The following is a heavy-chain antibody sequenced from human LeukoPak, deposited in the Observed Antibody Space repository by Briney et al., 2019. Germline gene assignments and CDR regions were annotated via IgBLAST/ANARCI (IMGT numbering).Heavy chain of an antibody. V-gene: IGHV3-43*01. D-gene: IGHD5-12*01. J-gene: IGHJ4*02. CDR1: GFTFDDYT. CDR2: ITWDGGYS. CDR3: ARASGYHYYFDY. Sequence: GGSLRLSCAASGFTFDDYTMHWVRQGPGKGLEWVSLITWDGGYSYYADSAKGRFTVSRDNSENSLYLQMNSLRTEDTALYYCARASGYHYYFDYWGQGTLVTVSS.